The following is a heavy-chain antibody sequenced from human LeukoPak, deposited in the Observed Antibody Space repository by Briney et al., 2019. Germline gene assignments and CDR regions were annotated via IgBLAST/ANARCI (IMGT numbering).Heavy chain of an antibody. CDR2: IYYSGST. V-gene: IGHV4-59*01. CDR1: GSSITNYY. CDR3: ARVASGPDSSGYQFDY. D-gene: IGHD3-22*01. J-gene: IGHJ4*02. Sequence: SETLSLTCTVSGSSITNYYWSWIRQPPGKGLEWIGYIYYSGSTNYNPSLKSRVTISVDTSKNQFSLKLSSVTAADTAVYYCARVASGPDSSGYQFDYWGQGTLVTVSS.